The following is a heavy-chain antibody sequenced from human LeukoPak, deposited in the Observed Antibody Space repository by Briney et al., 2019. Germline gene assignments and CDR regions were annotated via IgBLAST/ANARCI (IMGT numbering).Heavy chain of an antibody. V-gene: IGHV4-59*01. D-gene: IGHD4-23*01. CDR3: AREDPQTTVAEGMDV. Sequence: PGETLSLTCTVSGGLISYYFLIWIRQSPRKEVQWSVGIYFIGITNYNPSLKSRVTISVDTSKNQFSLQLRSVTAADTAVYYCAREDPQTTVAEGMDVWGQGTTVTVSS. J-gene: IGHJ6*02. CDR1: GGLISYYF. CDR2: IYFIGIT.